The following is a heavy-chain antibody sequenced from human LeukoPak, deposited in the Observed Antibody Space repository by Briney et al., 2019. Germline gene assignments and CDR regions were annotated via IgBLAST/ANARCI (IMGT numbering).Heavy chain of an antibody. D-gene: IGHD4-17*01. CDR1: GESITSGQYY. Sequence: PSETLSLTCTVSGESITSGQYYWSWIRLSAMKGLEWIGRFYISGFTNYNPSLKSRVTISLDRSRNQFFLNLTSVTAADTAVYYCARDDYGDSFQLWGQGTLVTVSS. J-gene: IGHJ1*01. CDR2: FYISGFT. V-gene: IGHV4-61*02. CDR3: ARDDYGDSFQL.